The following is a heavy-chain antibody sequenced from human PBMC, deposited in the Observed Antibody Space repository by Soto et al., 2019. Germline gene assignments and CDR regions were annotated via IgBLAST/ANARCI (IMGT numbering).Heavy chain of an antibody. D-gene: IGHD3-22*01. J-gene: IGHJ6*02. CDR1: GVPISSGNYY. CDR2: IYHTGST. Sequence: QLQLQESGPGLVKPSETLSLNCTVSGVPISSGNYYWGWVRQSPGKGLEWIGSIYHTGSTYDNPSLTSRVTISVDTSKNQFSLNLRSVTAADTAVYYCVHDYNRGMDVWGQGTTVTVSS. CDR3: VHDYNRGMDV. V-gene: IGHV4-39*01.